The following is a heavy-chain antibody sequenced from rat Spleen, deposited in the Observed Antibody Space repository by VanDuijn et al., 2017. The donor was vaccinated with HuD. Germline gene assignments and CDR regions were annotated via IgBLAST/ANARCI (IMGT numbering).Heavy chain of an antibody. CDR1: GFTFSDYY. CDR3: ARHFDY. Sequence: EVQLVESGGGLVQPGRSLKLSCAASGFTFSDYYMAWVRQAPKKGLEWVASISYEGSSTYYGDSVKGRFTITRDNAKSTLYLQMNSLRSEDTDTYYCARHFDYWGQGVMFTVSS. J-gene: IGHJ2*01. V-gene: IGHV5-22*01. CDR2: ISYEGSST.